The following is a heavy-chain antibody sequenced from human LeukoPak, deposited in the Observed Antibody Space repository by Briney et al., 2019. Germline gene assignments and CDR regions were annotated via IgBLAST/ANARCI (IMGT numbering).Heavy chain of an antibody. CDR1: GYTFTVYF. V-gene: IGHV1-2*02. CDR2: INPNSGGT. D-gene: IGHD3-10*01. CDR3: ARDRGVTYYFDY. J-gene: IGHJ4*02. Sequence: ASVKVSCKASGYTFTVYFMHWVRQAPGQGPEWMGWINPNSGGTNYAQNFQGRVTMTRDTSISTAYMELSGLRSDDTAIYYCARDRGVTYYFDYWGQGTLVTVSS.